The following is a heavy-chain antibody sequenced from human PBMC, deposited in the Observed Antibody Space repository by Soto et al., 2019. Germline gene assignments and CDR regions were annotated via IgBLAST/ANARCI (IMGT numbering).Heavy chain of an antibody. Sequence: PSETLSLTCTVSGGSISSSSYYWGWIRQPPGKGLEWIGSIYYSGSTYYNPSLKSRVTISVDTSKNQFSLKLSSLTAADTAVYYCARHLPYSSSWYPPGPRNWFDPWGQGTLVTVSS. J-gene: IGHJ5*02. CDR3: ARHLPYSSSWYPPGPRNWFDP. CDR2: IYYSGST. V-gene: IGHV4-39*01. D-gene: IGHD6-13*01. CDR1: GGSISSSSYY.